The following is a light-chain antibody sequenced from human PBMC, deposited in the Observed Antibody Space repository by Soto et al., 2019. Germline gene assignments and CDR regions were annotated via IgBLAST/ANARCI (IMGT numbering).Light chain of an antibody. Sequence: EILLPQSPATLSLCPGERGTLSCRFSQSVSSYLAWYQERPGQAPRLLIFGASRWATGIPDRVSGSGSGTDFSLTIRTLAPEEFAGYYCQQFGSSPPWTFGQATKV. CDR3: QQFGSSPPWT. CDR1: QSVSSY. V-gene: IGKV3-20*01. J-gene: IGKJ1*01. CDR2: GAS.